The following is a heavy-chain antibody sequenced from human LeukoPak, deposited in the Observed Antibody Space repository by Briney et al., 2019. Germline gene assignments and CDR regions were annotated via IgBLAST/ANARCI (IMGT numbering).Heavy chain of an antibody. CDR1: GYTFTSYG. CDR2: ISAYNGNT. CDR3: ARVSMIYGSESYYGY. Sequence: ASVKVSCKASGYTFTSYGISWVRQAPGQGLEWMGWISAYNGNTNYAQKLQGRVTMTTDTSTSTVYMELSSLRSEDTAVYYCARVSMIYGSESYYGYWGQGTLVTVSS. V-gene: IGHV1-18*01. D-gene: IGHD3-10*01. J-gene: IGHJ4*02.